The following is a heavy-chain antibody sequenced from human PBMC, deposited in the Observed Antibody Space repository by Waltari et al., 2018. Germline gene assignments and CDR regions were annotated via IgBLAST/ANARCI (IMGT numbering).Heavy chain of an antibody. D-gene: IGHD2-15*01. CDR2: IKRDGSAK. CDR1: GFSFSTYW. J-gene: IGHJ4*02. V-gene: IGHV3-7*01. CDR3: ARDDGTPFDY. Sequence: EVQLVESGGGLVQPGGSLRLSCAASGFSFSTYWMSWVRQAPGRVLKWVASIKRDGSAKYYVNSMKVRFTITSDNAKNSLYLQMDSLRAEDTAMYYCARDDGTPFDYWGQGTLVTVSS.